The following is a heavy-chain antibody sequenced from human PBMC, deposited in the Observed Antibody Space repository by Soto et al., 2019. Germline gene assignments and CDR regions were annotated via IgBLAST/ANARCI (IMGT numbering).Heavy chain of an antibody. CDR1: GGTFSSYA. CDR2: IIPIFGTA. D-gene: IGHD5-12*01. Sequence: QVQLGQSGAEVKKPGSSVKVSCKASGGTFSSYAISWVRQAPGQGLEWMGGIIPIFGTANYAQKFQGRVTITADESTSTAYMELSSLRSEDTAVYYCARDSPVEMATIPDAFDIWGQGTMVTVSS. V-gene: IGHV1-69*01. J-gene: IGHJ3*02. CDR3: ARDSPVEMATIPDAFDI.